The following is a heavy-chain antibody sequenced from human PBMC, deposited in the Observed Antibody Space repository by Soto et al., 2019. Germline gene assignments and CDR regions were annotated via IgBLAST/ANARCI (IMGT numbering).Heavy chain of an antibody. Sequence: DVQLVESGGGLVQPGGSLRLSCAASGFTFNNYWMHWVRPAPRKGLMWASRINTDGPRTTYADSVKGRFAISRDNAKNTVYLQMNSLRADDTAVYFCARVKSGSNDSSDPWGEGTLGTVSS. CDR1: GFTFNNYW. J-gene: IGHJ5*02. D-gene: IGHD3-10*01. CDR3: ARVKSGSNDSSDP. CDR2: INTDGPRT. V-gene: IGHV3-74*01.